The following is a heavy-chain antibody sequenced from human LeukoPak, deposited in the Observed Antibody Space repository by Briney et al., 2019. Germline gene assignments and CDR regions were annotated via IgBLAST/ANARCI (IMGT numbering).Heavy chain of an antibody. CDR1: GGSISSGSHY. Sequence: PSQTLSLTCTVSGGSISSGSHYWSWIRQPPGKGLEWIGYIYYSGSTNYNPSLKSRVTMSVDTSKNQFSLKLSSVTAADTAVYYCARLRVAGFLNVGYYYYMDVWGKGTTVTISS. V-gene: IGHV4-61*01. J-gene: IGHJ6*03. CDR2: IYYSGST. CDR3: ARLRVAGFLNVGYYYYMDV. D-gene: IGHD6-19*01.